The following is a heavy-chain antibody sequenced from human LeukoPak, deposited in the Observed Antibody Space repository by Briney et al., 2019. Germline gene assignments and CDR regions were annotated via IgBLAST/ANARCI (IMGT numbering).Heavy chain of an antibody. CDR3: ARGGITDYGDYSSFDY. J-gene: IGHJ4*02. Sequence: GGSLRLSCVASVFSVSNYYMSWLRQAPGKGLEWVSVISTGGGTSYTDSVKGRFTFSRDNSKNTLFLQMNSLRAEDTAVYYCARGGITDYGDYSSFDYWGQGTLLTVSS. D-gene: IGHD4-17*01. V-gene: IGHV3-66*01. CDR2: ISTGGGT. CDR1: VFSVSNYY.